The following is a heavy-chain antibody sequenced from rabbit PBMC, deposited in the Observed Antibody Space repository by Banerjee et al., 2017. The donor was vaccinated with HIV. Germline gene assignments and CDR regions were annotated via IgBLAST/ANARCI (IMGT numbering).Heavy chain of an antibody. Sequence: QSLEESGGDLVKPGASLTPTCTASGFSFSENYWICWVRQAPGKGLEWIACIDTGTGDTYYASWAKGRFTISKTSSTTVTLRLTSLTAADTATYFCARFLGDADWTFNLWGQGTLVTVS. CDR1: GFSFSENYW. D-gene: IGHD2-1*01. CDR3: ARFLGDADWTFNL. J-gene: IGHJ4*01. V-gene: IGHV1S40*01. CDR2: IDTGTGDT.